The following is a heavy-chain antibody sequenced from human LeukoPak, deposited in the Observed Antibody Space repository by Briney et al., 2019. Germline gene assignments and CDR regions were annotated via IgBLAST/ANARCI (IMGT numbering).Heavy chain of an antibody. V-gene: IGHV4-31*03. CDR2: IYYSGST. D-gene: IGHD6-19*01. Sequence: SETLSLTCTVSGGSISSGGYYWSWIRQHPGKGLEWIGYIYYSGSTYYNPSLKSRVTISVDTSKNQFSLKLSSVTAADTAVYYCARGDAVAGPHLFDYWGQGTLVTVSS. CDR1: GGSISSGGYY. J-gene: IGHJ4*02. CDR3: ARGDAVAGPHLFDY.